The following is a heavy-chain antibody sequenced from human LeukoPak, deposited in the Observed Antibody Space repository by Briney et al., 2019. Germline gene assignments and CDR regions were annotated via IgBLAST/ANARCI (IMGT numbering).Heavy chain of an antibody. J-gene: IGHJ4*02. CDR3: ARGATIFGVGDY. D-gene: IGHD3-3*01. CDR2: IYYSGST. V-gene: IGHV4-59*12. CDR1: GGSINSYY. Sequence: SETLSLTCTVSGGSINSYYWSWIRQPPGKGLEWIGYIYYSGSTNYNPSLKSRVTMSVDTSKNQFSLKLSSVTAADTAVYYCARGATIFGVGDYWGQGTRVTVSS.